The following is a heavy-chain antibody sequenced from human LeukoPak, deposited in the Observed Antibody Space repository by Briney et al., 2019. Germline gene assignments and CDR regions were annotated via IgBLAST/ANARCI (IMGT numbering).Heavy chain of an antibody. Sequence: PGGSLRLSCAASGFTVSSSYMNWVRQAPGKGLEWVSLINIGGTTYYADSVKGRFTIYRHNSKNTLNHQMNNLRDEDTSIYYCARHNRGDYDFFDFWGQGTLVTVSS. V-gene: IGHV3-53*01. CDR2: INIGGTT. CDR1: GFTVSSSY. J-gene: IGHJ4*02. D-gene: IGHD5-12*01. CDR3: ARHNRGDYDFFDF.